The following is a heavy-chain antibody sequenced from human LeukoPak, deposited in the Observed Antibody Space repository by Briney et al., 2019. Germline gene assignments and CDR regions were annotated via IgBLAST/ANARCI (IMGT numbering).Heavy chain of an antibody. CDR1: GFTFSSYG. D-gene: IGHD3-22*01. Sequence: PGRSLRLSCAASGFTFSSYGMHWVRQAPGKGLEWVAVIWYDGSNKYYADSVKGRFTISRDNSKNTLYLQMNSLRAEDTAVYYCARGETDSSGYYFPNWGQGTLVTVSS. J-gene: IGHJ4*02. CDR2: IWYDGSNK. CDR3: ARGETDSSGYYFPN. V-gene: IGHV3-33*01.